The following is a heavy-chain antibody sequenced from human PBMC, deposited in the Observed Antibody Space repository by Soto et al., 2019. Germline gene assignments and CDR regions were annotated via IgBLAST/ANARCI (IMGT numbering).Heavy chain of an antibody. V-gene: IGHV4-30-4*01. D-gene: IGHD1-26*01. J-gene: IGHJ4*02. CDR2: IYYRGST. CDR3: YRDRSSAPDYFDS. CDR1: GGSIRSDY. Sequence: PSETLSLTCTVSGGSIRSDYWSWIRQPPGQGLEWIGNIYYRGSTPYNPSLKSRVTISLDTSNNQFSLSLSSVSAADTALYVCYRDRSSAPDYFDSWGQGTLVTVSS.